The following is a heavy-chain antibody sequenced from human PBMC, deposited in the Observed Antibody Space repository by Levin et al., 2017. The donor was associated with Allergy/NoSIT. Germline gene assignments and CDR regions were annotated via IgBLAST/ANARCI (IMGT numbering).Heavy chain of an antibody. J-gene: IGHJ6*02. CDR1: FFPFSASA. V-gene: IGHV3-9*01. CDR3: AKDLSSSSVVYYYGMDV. CDR2: ISWNSGSI. D-gene: IGHD6-6*01. Sequence: SLLLSFSSSFFPFSASALHWVRQAPGKGLEWVSGISWNSGSIGYADSVKGRFTISSAHAKNSLYLQMNSLRAEDTALYYCAKDLSSSSVVYYYGMDVWGQGTTVTVSS.